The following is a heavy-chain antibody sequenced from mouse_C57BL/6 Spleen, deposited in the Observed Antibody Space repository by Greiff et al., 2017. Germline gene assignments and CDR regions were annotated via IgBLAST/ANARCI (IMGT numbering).Heavy chain of an antibody. CDR1: GFTFSSYA. D-gene: IGHD2-4*01. CDR3: ARGQITTGNWFAY. J-gene: IGHJ3*01. Sequence: EVKVEESGGGLVKPGGSLKLSCAASGFTFSSYAMSWVRQTPEKRLEWVATISDGGSYTYYPDNVKGRFTISRDNAKNNLYLQMSHLKSEDTAMYYCARGQITTGNWFAYWGQGTLVTVSA. CDR2: ISDGGSYT. V-gene: IGHV5-4*03.